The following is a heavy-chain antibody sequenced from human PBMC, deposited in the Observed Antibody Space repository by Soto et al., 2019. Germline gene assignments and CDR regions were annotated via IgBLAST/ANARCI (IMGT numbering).Heavy chain of an antibody. V-gene: IGHV3-33*01. D-gene: IGHD1-26*01. CDR2: LWHDGNNK. CDR1: VCTFSNYG. J-gene: IGHJ6*02. Sequence: WWALRRACASSVCTFSNYGMHWVRHPPGKGLEWVAILWHDGNNKYYADSVRGRFIISRDNYKNRLYLQMNSLRAEDTAVYYCASDLVGASESYGLDVWGQGTPVRVS. CDR3: ASDLVGASESYGLDV.